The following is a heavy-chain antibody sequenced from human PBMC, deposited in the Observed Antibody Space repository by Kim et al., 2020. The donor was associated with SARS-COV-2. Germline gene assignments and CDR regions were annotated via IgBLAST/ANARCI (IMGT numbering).Heavy chain of an antibody. D-gene: IGHD3-10*01. J-gene: IGHJ5*02. CDR1: GFTFSDYY. CDR2: ISSSGSTI. CDR3: ARGGSPPVLLWFGEPNRNEGVEP. Sequence: GGSLRLSCAASGFTFSDYYMSWIRQAPGKGLEWVSYISSSGSTIYYADSVKGRFTISRDNAKNSLYLQMNSLRAEDTAVYYCARGGSPPVLLWFGEPNRNEGVEPWGQGTLVTVSS. V-gene: IGHV3-11*04.